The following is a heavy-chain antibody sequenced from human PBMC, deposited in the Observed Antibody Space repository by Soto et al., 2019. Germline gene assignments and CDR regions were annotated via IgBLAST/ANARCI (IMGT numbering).Heavy chain of an antibody. V-gene: IGHV3-21*01. J-gene: IGHJ6*02. CDR1: GFTFSSYT. CDR3: ARVIGGYRTGNYYYYGMDV. Sequence: GGSLRLSCAVSGFTFSSYTMNWIRQTPGKGLEWVSSISRDSDYKHYADSLKGRFTISRDNAQSSLYLQINSLRADDTAVYYCARVIGGYRTGNYYYYGMDVWGQGTTVTVSS. CDR2: ISRDSDYK. D-gene: IGHD1-26*01.